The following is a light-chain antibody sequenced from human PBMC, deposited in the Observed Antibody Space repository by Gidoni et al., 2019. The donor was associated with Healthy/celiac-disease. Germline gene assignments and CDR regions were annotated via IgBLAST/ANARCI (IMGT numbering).Light chain of an antibody. Sequence: EFVLTQSPGTLSLSPGERATLPCRASQSVSSSYLAWYQQKPGQAPRLLIYGASSRATGIPDRFSGSGSGTDFTLTISRLEPEDFAVYYCRQYGSSPPWTFGQGTKVEIK. J-gene: IGKJ1*01. CDR1: QSVSSSY. CDR2: GAS. CDR3: RQYGSSPPWT. V-gene: IGKV3-20*01.